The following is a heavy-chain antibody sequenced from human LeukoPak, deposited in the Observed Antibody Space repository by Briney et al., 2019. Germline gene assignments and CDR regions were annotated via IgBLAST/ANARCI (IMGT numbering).Heavy chain of an antibody. CDR1: GFTFSSYA. V-gene: IGHV3-23*01. D-gene: IGHD3-3*01. Sequence: GWSLRLSCAASGFTFSSYAMSWVRQAPGKGLEWVSAISGSGGSTYYADSVKGRFTISRDNSKNTLYLQMNSLRAEDTAVYYCAKDELEGRQPLDYWGQGTLVTVSS. CDR3: AKDELEGRQPLDY. J-gene: IGHJ4*02. CDR2: ISGSGGST.